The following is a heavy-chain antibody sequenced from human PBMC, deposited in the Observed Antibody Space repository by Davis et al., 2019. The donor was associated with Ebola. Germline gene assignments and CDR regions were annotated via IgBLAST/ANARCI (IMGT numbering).Heavy chain of an antibody. Sequence: SETLSLTCSVSGGPISSSCWSWIRQPPGKGLEWIGYIYYSGSTNYNPSLKSRVTISIDTSKNQFSLKLSSVTAADTAVYYCARDSRWLVPGTYYYYGMDVWGQGTTVTVSS. CDR3: ARDSRWLVPGTYYYYGMDV. D-gene: IGHD6-19*01. J-gene: IGHJ6*02. CDR1: GGPISSSC. CDR2: IYYSGST. V-gene: IGHV4-59*01.